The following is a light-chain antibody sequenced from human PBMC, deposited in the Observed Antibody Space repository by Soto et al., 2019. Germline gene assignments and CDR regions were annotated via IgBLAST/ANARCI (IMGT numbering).Light chain of an antibody. V-gene: IGLV2-11*01. CDR1: SSDVDDYRY. CDR3: CSYVTTPEI. CDR2: DGT. J-gene: IGLJ1*01. Sequence: QSALAQPRSVSGSPGQLLTIYCTGTSSDVDDYRYVSWYQQYPGKAPKWVIYDGTKRPSGVPDRFSGSNSGNTASLTISGLQAEDEADYYCCSYVTTPEIFGKGTKGTGL.